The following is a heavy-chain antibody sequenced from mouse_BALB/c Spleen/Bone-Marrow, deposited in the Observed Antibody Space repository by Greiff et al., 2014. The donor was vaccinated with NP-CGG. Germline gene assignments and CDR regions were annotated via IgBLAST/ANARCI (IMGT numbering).Heavy chain of an antibody. D-gene: IGHD1-1*01. CDR2: IDPANGNT. Sequence: EVQLQQSGAALVKPGASVKLSCTASGSNIKDTYMHWVKQRPEKGLEWIGRIDPANGNTKYDPKFQGKATITADTSSNTAYLQLSSLTSEDTAVYYCANYYYGSHFDYWGQGTTLTVSS. CDR1: GSNIKDTY. V-gene: IGHV14-3*02. CDR3: ANYYYGSHFDY. J-gene: IGHJ2*01.